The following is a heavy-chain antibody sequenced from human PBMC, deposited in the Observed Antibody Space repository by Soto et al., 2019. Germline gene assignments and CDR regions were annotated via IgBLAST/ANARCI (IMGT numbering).Heavy chain of an antibody. CDR2: ISAYNGNT. CDR1: GYTFTSYG. Sequence: QVQLVQSGAEVKKPGASVKVSCKASGYTFTSYGISWVRQAPGQGLEWMGWISAYNGNTNYAQKLQGRVTMTTDTGPSTTYREHSNMTPAHPAVYYWAGESPPVDTAMVDDWFDPWGQGTLVTVSS. V-gene: IGHV1-18*01. D-gene: IGHD5-18*01. CDR3: AGESPPVDTAMVDDWFDP. J-gene: IGHJ5*02.